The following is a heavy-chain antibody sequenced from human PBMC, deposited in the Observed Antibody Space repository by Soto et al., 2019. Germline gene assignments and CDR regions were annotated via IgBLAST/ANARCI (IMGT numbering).Heavy chain of an antibody. D-gene: IGHD5-18*01. V-gene: IGHV3-7*01. CDR1: GFTFSKNW. J-gene: IGHJ1*01. CDR2: IKEDGSEK. Sequence: GGSLRLSCVGSGFTFSKNWMTWVRHAQGKGLEWVANIKEDGSEKDYVDSVKGRFTISRDNAQHSLYLQMNSLRAEDTSVYYCGGQEYSYESSPRADWGQGTLVTVSS. CDR3: GGQEYSYESSPRAD.